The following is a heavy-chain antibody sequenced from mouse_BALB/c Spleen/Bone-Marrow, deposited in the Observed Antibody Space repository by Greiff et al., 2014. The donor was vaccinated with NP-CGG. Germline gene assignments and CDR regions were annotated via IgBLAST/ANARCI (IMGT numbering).Heavy chain of an antibody. Sequence: EVQLQQSGAELVKPGASVKLSCTASGFNIKDTYMHWVKQRPEQGLEWIGRIDPADGNTKYDQKFQGKATITADTSSNTAYLQLSSLTSEDTAVYYCALFLRYYAMDYWGQGTSVTVSS. CDR1: GFNIKDTY. J-gene: IGHJ4*01. CDR2: IDPADGNT. V-gene: IGHV14-3*02. CDR3: ALFLRYYAMDY. D-gene: IGHD1-1*01.